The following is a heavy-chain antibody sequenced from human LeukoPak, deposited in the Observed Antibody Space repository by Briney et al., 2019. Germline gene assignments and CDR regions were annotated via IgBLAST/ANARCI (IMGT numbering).Heavy chain of an antibody. V-gene: IGHV4-4*07. CDR1: GGSISTYY. D-gene: IGHD1-1*01. Sequence: RPSETLPLTGTVSGGSISTYYGNWLRQPAGEGLEWIGRIYTRGSTNYNASLKSRVTLSLDTSKNQFSLKLTSVTAADTAAYYCARWITTQGTFDIWAQGTMVTVSS. CDR3: ARWITTQGTFDI. CDR2: IYTRGST. J-gene: IGHJ3*02.